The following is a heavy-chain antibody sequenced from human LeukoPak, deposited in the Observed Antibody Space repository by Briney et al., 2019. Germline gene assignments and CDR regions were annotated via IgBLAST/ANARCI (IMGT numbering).Heavy chain of an antibody. CDR2: ISFDESNK. CDR3: AKESVSPDDPPS. CDR1: GFNFRAYG. J-gene: IGHJ5*02. V-gene: IGHV3-30*18. Sequence: QPGGSLRLSCAASGFNFRAYGMHWVRQVPGEGLEWLAVISFDESNKFYVESVKGRFTISRDNSRNTLYLHMASLKIEDTAVYYCAKESVSPDDPPSWGLGTLVTVSS.